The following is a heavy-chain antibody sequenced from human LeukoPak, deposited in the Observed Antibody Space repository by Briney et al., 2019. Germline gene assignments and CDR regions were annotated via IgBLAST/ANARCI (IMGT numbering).Heavy chain of an antibody. D-gene: IGHD6-13*01. V-gene: IGHV4-59*08. Sequence: PSETLSLTCNVSGALISSYYWSWIRQPPGKGLEWIGYISYSGGTNYNPSLKSLFTISVDMSKNHFSLRLSSVTAADTAVYYCAKQDRGTGIAAGLDYWGQGTLVTVSS. CDR1: GALISSYY. CDR2: ISYSGGT. J-gene: IGHJ4*02. CDR3: AKQDRGTGIAAGLDY.